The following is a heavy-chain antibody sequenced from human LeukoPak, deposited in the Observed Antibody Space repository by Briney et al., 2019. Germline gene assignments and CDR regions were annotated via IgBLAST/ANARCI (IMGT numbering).Heavy chain of an antibody. CDR1: SYSISSGYY. V-gene: IGHV4-38-2*01. Sequence: SETLSLTCAVSSYSISSGYYWGCIRPSPGKGPEWIGSIYHSGSTYYNPSLRSRVTISVDTSKNQFSLKVRSVTGADTTLYYCPRLTDDYITIWGQGNLVTVSS. CDR3: PRLTDDYITI. D-gene: IGHD3-3*01. CDR2: IYHSGST. J-gene: IGHJ4*02.